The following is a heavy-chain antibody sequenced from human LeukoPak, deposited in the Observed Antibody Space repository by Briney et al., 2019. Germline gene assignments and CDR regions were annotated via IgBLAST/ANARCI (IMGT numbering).Heavy chain of an antibody. V-gene: IGHV3-30*18. CDR2: ISYDGSNK. CDR3: AKERTRLRYFDWSSYGMDV. CDR1: GFTLSTCG. Sequence: PGRSLRLSCAASGFTLSTCGMHWVRQAPGKGLEWVAVISYDGSNKYYADSVKGRFTISRDNSKNTLYLQMNSLRAEDTAVYYCAKERTRLRYFDWSSYGMDVWGQGTTVTVSS. D-gene: IGHD3-9*01. J-gene: IGHJ6*02.